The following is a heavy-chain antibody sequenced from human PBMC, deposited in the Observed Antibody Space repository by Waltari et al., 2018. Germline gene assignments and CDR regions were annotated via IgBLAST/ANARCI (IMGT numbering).Heavy chain of an antibody. D-gene: IGHD3-10*01. CDR2: ISSSSSTI. Sequence: EVQLVESGGGLVQPGGSLRLSCAASGFTFSSYSMNWVRQAPGKGLEWVSYISSSSSTIYDADSVKGRFTISRDNAKNSLYLQMNSLRAEDTAVYYCARDKGYYGSGSPRYYYGMDVWGQGTTVTVSS. V-gene: IGHV3-48*01. CDR1: GFTFSSYS. J-gene: IGHJ6*02. CDR3: ARDKGYYGSGSPRYYYGMDV.